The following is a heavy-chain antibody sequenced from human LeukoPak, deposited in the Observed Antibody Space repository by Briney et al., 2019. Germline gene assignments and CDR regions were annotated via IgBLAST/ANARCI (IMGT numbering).Heavy chain of an antibody. J-gene: IGHJ4*02. CDR2: IKQDGSEK. Sequence: PGGSLRLSCAVSGFSVSGYWMTCVRQAPGKGLEWVANIKQDGSEKNYVDSVKGRFTISRDNAENSLFLQMNSLRVEDTAVYYCAREWQGGIAAAGTRIEGDYWGQGTLVAVSS. CDR1: GFSVSGYW. D-gene: IGHD6-13*01. CDR3: AREWQGGIAAAGTRIEGDY. V-gene: IGHV3-7*01.